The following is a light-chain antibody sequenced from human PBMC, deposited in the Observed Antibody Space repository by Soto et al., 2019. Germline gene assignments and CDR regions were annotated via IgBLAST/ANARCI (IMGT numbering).Light chain of an antibody. J-gene: IGKJ2*01. CDR3: LQGTHLQPT. V-gene: IGKV2-30*01. CDR2: AVS. CDR1: QSLVKSDGNTY. Sequence: DVMTQSPLSLPVTVGQPASISFRSSQSLVKSDGNTYLNWFQQRPGQSPRRIMYAVSNRASGVPDRLSATGSGNGLGRTVSRVEAEDVGIYHCLQGTHLQPTVGQGTKVDIK.